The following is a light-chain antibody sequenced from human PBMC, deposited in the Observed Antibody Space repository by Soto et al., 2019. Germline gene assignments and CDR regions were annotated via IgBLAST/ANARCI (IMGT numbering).Light chain of an antibody. V-gene: IGLV1-47*01. CDR1: SSNIGSNY. CDR2: RNN. J-gene: IGLJ1*01. CDR3: AARDDSLSGSYV. Sequence: HSVLTQPASGYGVAGRRVTISCSGSSSNIGSNYVYWYQQLPGTAPKLLIYRNNQRPSGVPDRFSGSKSGTSASLAISGLRSEDEADYYCAARDDSLSGSYVFGTGTKVTVL.